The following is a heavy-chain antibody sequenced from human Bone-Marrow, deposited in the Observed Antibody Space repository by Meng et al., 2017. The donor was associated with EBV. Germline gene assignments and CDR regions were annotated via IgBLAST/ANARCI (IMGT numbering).Heavy chain of an antibody. CDR3: AHRPGSSWSRFDY. J-gene: IGHJ4*02. D-gene: IGHD6-13*01. V-gene: IGHV2-5*01. Sequence: QESCSRPVRPPAAPRFARHFLCFPPTLDGVGAGRIRQPPGKALEWLALIYWNDEKRFSPSLKSRLAITKDTSKNQVILTMTNMDPLDTATYYCAHRPGSSWSRFDYWGQGALVTVSS. CDR1: FPPTLDGVG. CDR2: IYWNDEK.